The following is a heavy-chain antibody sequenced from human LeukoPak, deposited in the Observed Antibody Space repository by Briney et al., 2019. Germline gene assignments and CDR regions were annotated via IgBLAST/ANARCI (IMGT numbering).Heavy chain of an antibody. Sequence: RGSLRLSCAASGFTFSSYGMHWVRQAPGKGLEWVAFIRYDGSNKYCADSVKGRFTISRDNSKNTLYLQMNSLRAEDTAVYYCARDTSGWYYFDYWGQGTLVTVSS. J-gene: IGHJ4*02. V-gene: IGHV3-30*02. CDR2: IRYDGSNK. CDR1: GFTFSSYG. D-gene: IGHD6-19*01. CDR3: ARDTSGWYYFDY.